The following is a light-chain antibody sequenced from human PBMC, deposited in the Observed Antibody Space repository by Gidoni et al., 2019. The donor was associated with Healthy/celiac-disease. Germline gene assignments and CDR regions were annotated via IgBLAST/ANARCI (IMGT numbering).Light chain of an antibody. CDR1: QSISSY. CDR2: AAS. V-gene: IGKV1-39*01. CDR3: QQSYSTPRT. Sequence: DIQMTQSPSSLSASVGDRVTITCRASQSISSYLYWYQQKPGKAPKLLIYAASSLQSGVPSRFSGSGSGTDFTLTISSLQPEDFATYYCQQSYSTPRTCGQGTKVEIK. J-gene: IGKJ1*01.